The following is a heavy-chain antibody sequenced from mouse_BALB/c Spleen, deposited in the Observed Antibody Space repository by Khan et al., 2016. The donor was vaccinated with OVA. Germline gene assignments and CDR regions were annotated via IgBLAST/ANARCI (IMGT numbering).Heavy chain of an antibody. V-gene: IGHV2-9*02. CDR2: IWAGGST. Sequence: QVRLQQSGPGLVAPSQSLSITCTVSGFSLTNYGVHWVRQPPREGLEWLGVIWAGGSTNYNSALMSRLSISKDNSKSHVFLKMNSLQTNDTAMYNCARPYYGSAWFAYWGQGTLVTVSA. CDR3: ARPYYGSAWFAY. D-gene: IGHD1-1*01. J-gene: IGHJ3*01. CDR1: GFSLTNYG.